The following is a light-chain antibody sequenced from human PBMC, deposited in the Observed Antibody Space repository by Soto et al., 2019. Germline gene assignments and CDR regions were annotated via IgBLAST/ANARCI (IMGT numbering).Light chain of an antibody. Sequence: EIVLTQSPGTLSLSPGERATLSCRASQSVSSSYLAWYQQNPGQAPRLFIYGASGRATGVPDRFSGSGSGTDFSLTISRLEPEDFALYYCQQYGSSPITFGQGTRLEIK. CDR3: QQYGSSPIT. CDR2: GAS. V-gene: IGKV3-20*01. J-gene: IGKJ5*01. CDR1: QSVSSSY.